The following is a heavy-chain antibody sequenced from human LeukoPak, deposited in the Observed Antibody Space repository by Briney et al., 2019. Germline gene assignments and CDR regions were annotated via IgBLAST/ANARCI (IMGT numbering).Heavy chain of an antibody. D-gene: IGHD2-15*01. Sequence: ASVKVSCKASGYTFTSYYMLWVRQAPGQGLEWMGIINPSGHSTTYAQRFQGRVTMTTDTSTSTVYMELSSLRSEDTAVYYCASLVVVVAASDYWGQGTLVTVSS. CDR2: INPSGHST. V-gene: IGHV1-46*01. J-gene: IGHJ4*02. CDR1: GYTFTSYY. CDR3: ASLVVVVAASDY.